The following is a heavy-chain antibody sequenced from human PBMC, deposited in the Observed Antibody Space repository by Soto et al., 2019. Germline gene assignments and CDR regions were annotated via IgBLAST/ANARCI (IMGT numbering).Heavy chain of an antibody. Sequence: PGGSLRLSCAASGSTFTDYYMSWVRQAPGKGLEWVSYISSSSSTIYYADSVKGRFTISRDNAKNSLYLQMNSLRAEDTAVYYCAREYCSSTSCLNWFDPWGQGTLVTVSS. CDR2: ISSSSSTI. CDR1: GSTFTDYY. V-gene: IGHV3-11*04. CDR3: AREYCSSTSCLNWFDP. D-gene: IGHD2-2*01. J-gene: IGHJ5*02.